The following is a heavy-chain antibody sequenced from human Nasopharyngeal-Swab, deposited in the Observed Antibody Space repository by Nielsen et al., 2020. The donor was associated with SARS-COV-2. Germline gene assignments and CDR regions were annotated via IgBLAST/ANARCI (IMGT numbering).Heavy chain of an antibody. J-gene: IGHJ4*02. Sequence: ASVKVSCKVSGYTLTELSMHWVRQAPGKGLEWMGGFDPEDGETIYAQKFQGRVTMTEDTSTDTAYLGLSSLRSEDTAVYYCATVWRWGHIAIDYWGQGTLVTVSS. V-gene: IGHV1-24*01. CDR1: GYTLTELS. D-gene: IGHD4-23*01. CDR3: ATVWRWGHIAIDY. CDR2: FDPEDGET.